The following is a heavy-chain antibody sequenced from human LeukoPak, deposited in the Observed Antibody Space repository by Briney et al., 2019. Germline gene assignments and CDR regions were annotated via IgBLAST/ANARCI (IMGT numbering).Heavy chain of an antibody. CDR3: AREDGESHYSSGWYYFDY. CDR1: GFTFSSYA. V-gene: IGHV3-30-3*01. Sequence: GGSLRLSCAASGFTFSSYAMHWVRQAPGKGLEWVAVISYDGSNKYYADSVKGRFTISRDNSKNTLYLQMNSLRAEDTAVYYCAREDGESHYSSGWYYFDYWGQGTLVTVSS. CDR2: ISYDGSNK. J-gene: IGHJ4*02. D-gene: IGHD6-19*01.